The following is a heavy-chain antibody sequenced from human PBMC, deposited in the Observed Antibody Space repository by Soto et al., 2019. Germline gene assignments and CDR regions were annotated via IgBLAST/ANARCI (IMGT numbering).Heavy chain of an antibody. J-gene: IGHJ4*02. V-gene: IGHV3-23*01. CDR1: GFTFSGYA. CDR3: AKDGIYDSSGYYDY. CDR2: ISGSGGST. D-gene: IGHD3-22*01. Sequence: GASLRLSCAASGFTFSGYAMSWVRQAPGKGLEWVSAISGSGGSTYYADSVKGRFTISRDNSKNTLYLQMNSLRAEDTAVYYCAKDGIYDSSGYYDYWGQGTLVTVSS.